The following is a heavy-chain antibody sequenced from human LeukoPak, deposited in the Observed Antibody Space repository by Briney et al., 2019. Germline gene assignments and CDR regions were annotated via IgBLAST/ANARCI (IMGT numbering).Heavy chain of an antibody. V-gene: IGHV1-2*04. Sequence: APVKVSCKASGGTFSSYAISWVRQAPGQGLEWMGWINPNSGGTNYAQKFQGWVTMTRDTSISTAYMELSRLRSDDTAVYYCARGLTTGYSSGWTEIDYWGQGTLVTVSS. CDR2: INPNSGGT. CDR1: GGTFSSYA. CDR3: ARGLTTGYSSGWTEIDY. J-gene: IGHJ4*02. D-gene: IGHD6-19*01.